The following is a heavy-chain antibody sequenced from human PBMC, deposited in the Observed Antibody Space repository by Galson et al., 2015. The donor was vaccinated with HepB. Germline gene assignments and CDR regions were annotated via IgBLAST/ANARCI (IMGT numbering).Heavy chain of an antibody. D-gene: IGHD3-10*01. J-gene: IGHJ4*02. V-gene: IGHV3-73*01. CDR1: GFTFSGST. Sequence: SLRLSCAASGFTFSGSTMHWVRQASGKGLEWVGRIRNKANNYATAYAASVKGRFTISRDDSKNTAYLQMNSLKTEGTAVYYCTTYYASGSYCDWGQGTLVTVSS. CDR3: TTYYASGSYCD. CDR2: IRNKANNYAT.